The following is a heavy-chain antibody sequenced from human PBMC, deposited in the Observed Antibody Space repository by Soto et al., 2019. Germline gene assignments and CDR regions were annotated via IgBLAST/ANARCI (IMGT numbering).Heavy chain of an antibody. CDR2: IIPIFGTA. CDR3: ERDRAWKYDFWNGYYGRRGAL. D-gene: IGHD3-3*01. Sequence: QVQLVQSGAEVKKPGSSVKVSCKASGGTFSSYAISWVRQAPGQGLEWMGGIIPIFGTANYAQKFQGRVTINADEATSTAYMELRSLKSEETAVYYCERDRAWKYDFWNGYYGRRGALWGQGTLVTVSS. CDR1: GGTFSSYA. J-gene: IGHJ4*02. V-gene: IGHV1-69*01.